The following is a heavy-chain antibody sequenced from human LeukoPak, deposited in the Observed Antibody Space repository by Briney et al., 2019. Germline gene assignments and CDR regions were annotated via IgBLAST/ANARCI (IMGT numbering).Heavy chain of an antibody. D-gene: IGHD2-2*01. J-gene: IGHJ4*02. Sequence: PGGSLRLSCAASGFTFSSYSMNWVRQAPGKGLEWVSYISSSSSTIYYADSVRGRFTISRDNAKNSLYLQMNSLRAEDTAVYYCATLGSVRYCSSTSCHSSDYWGQGTLVTVSS. CDR3: ATLGSVRYCSSTSCHSSDY. CDR2: ISSSSSTI. CDR1: GFTFSSYS. V-gene: IGHV3-48*04.